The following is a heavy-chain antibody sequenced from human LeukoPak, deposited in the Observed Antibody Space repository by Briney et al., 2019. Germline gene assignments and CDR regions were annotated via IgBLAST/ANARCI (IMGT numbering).Heavy chain of an antibody. CDR3: ARDFYGDDGHHPFDY. V-gene: IGHV4-4*07. CDR2: IYASGRT. CDR1: GASISSYY. Sequence: SETLSLTCSVSGASISSYYWNWIRQSAGKGLEWVGRIYASGRTNYNPSLKSRVTISMDKSKNQFSLNLKSVTAADTAIYYCARDFYGDDGHHPFDYWGQGVLVTVSS. D-gene: IGHD2/OR15-2a*01. J-gene: IGHJ4*02.